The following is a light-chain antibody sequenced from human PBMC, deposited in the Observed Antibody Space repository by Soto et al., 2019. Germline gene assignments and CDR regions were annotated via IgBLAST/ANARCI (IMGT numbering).Light chain of an antibody. CDR3: QVWDSSSDHPGV. J-gene: IGLJ1*01. Sequence: SYVLTQPPSVSVAPGKTARITCVGINIGTKSVHWYLQKPGQAPVLVIYYDTDRPSGIPERFSGSNSGNTATLTISRVEAGDEADYYCQVWDSSSDHPGVFGTGTKLTVL. CDR1: NIGTKS. CDR2: YDT. V-gene: IGLV3-21*04.